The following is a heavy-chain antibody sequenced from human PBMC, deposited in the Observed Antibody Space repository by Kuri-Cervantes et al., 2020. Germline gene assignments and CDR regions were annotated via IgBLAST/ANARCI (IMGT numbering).Heavy chain of an antibody. CDR3: GGAIAVTGIYY. D-gene: IGHD6-19*01. V-gene: IGHV3-21*01. Sequence: GGSLRLSCAASGFTFSSYAMHWVRQAPGKGLEWVSSISSSSSDISYADSVKGRFTISRDNAKNSLYLQMNSLRAEDTAVYYCGGAIAVTGIYYWGQGTLVTVSS. CDR2: ISSSSSDI. CDR1: GFTFSSYA. J-gene: IGHJ4*02.